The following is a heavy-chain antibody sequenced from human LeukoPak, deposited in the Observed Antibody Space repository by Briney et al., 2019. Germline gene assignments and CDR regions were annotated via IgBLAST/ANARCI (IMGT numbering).Heavy chain of an antibody. Sequence: PGGSLRLSCTASGFTFSGHWIHWVRQPPGMGLVWVSRINERGTDSMYAESVKGRFTISRDNAKNTVYLQMNSLRAEDTAVYYCVRDETLWTLDWWGQGTLVGVSS. CDR2: INERGTDS. V-gene: IGHV3-74*03. CDR1: GFTFSGHW. CDR3: VRDETLWTLDW. D-gene: IGHD1-1*01. J-gene: IGHJ4*02.